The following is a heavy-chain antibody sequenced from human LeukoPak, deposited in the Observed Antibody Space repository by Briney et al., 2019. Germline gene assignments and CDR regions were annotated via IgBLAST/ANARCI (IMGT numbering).Heavy chain of an antibody. CDR1: GITFSSYS. Sequence: GGSLRLSCAASGITFSSYSMNWVRQAPGKGLEWVSSITSSSDYIYYADSMKGRFTISRDNAKNSLFLQMNSLRAEDTAVYYCARSTCNDYHGSGSYLEYWGQGTLVIVSS. J-gene: IGHJ4*02. V-gene: IGHV3-21*01. D-gene: IGHD3-10*01. CDR3: ARSTCNDYHGSGSYLEY. CDR2: ITSSSDYI.